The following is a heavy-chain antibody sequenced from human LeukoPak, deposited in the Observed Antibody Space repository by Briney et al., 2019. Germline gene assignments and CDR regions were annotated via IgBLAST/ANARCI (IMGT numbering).Heavy chain of an antibody. V-gene: IGHV3-7*03. CDR3: AKVGRAYYDSSGYPFDY. Sequence: GGSLRLSCAASGFTFSNFWMSWVRQAPGKGLEWVANIRQDGNEKYYLDSVKGRFTISRDNSKNTLYLQMNSLRAEDTAVYYCAKVGRAYYDSSGYPFDYWGQGTLVTVSS. J-gene: IGHJ4*02. CDR2: IRQDGNEK. CDR1: GFTFSNFW. D-gene: IGHD3-22*01.